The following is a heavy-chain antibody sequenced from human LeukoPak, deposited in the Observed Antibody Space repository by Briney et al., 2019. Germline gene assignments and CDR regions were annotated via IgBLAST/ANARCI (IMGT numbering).Heavy chain of an antibody. CDR1: GGSFSGYY. V-gene: IGHV3-15*01. Sequence: ETLSLTCAVYGGSFSGYYWSWVRQAPGKGLEWVGRIKSKTDGGTTDYAAPVKGRFTISRGDSKNTLYLQMNSLKTEDTAVYYCTTDPLLFRGVHSEIWGQGTLVTVSS. D-gene: IGHD3-10*01. CDR2: IKSKTDGGTT. CDR3: TTDPLLFRGVHSEI. J-gene: IGHJ4*02.